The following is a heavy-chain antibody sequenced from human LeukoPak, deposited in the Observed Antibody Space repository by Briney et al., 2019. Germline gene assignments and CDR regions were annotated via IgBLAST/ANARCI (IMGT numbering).Heavy chain of an antibody. CDR2: IYYSGST. CDR3: ARGRGEVLWFGELPPVGGYYFDY. V-gene: IGHV4-39*07. Sequence: SETLSLTCTVSGGSISSSSYYWGWIRQPPGKGLEWIGSIYYSGSTYYNPSLKSRVTISVDTSKNQFSLKLSSVTAADTAVYYCARGRGEVLWFGELPPVGGYYFDYWGQGTLVTVSS. J-gene: IGHJ4*02. D-gene: IGHD3-10*01. CDR1: GGSISSSSYY.